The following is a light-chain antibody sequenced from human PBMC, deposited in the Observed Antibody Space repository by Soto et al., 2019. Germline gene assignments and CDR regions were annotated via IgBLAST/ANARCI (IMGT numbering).Light chain of an antibody. V-gene: IGLV2-8*01. Sequence: QSALTQPPSASGSPGQSVTISCTGTSSDVGGYAYVSWYQHHPGKAPKLLIYEITKRPSGVPDRFSGSKSGNTASLTVSGLQDEDEAYYSCSSYAGSNVVFGGGTKLTVL. CDR1: SSDVGGYAY. CDR3: SSYAGSNVV. CDR2: EIT. J-gene: IGLJ2*01.